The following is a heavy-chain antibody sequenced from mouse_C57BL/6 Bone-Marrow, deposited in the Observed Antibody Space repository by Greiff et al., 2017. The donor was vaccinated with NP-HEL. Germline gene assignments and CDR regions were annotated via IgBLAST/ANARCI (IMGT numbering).Heavy chain of an antibody. CDR3: AIRNYYGSRRGYYYAMDY. D-gene: IGHD1-1*01. Sequence: VQLQQPGAELVKPGASVKVSCKASGYTFTSYWMHWVKQRPGQGLEWIGRIHPSDSDTNYNQKFKGKATLTVDKSSSTAYTQLSSLTSEDSAVYYCAIRNYYGSRRGYYYAMDYWGQGTSVTVSS. CDR2: IHPSDSDT. CDR1: GYTFTSYW. J-gene: IGHJ4*01. V-gene: IGHV1-74*01.